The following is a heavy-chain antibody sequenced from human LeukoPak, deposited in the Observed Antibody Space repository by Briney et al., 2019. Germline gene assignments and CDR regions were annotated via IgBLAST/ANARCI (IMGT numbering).Heavy chain of an antibody. CDR2: INSDGSGT. CDR3: ARDRLTNDAFDI. J-gene: IGHJ3*02. D-gene: IGHD2-8*01. CDR1: GFTFNSYW. Sequence: GGSLRLSCAASGFTFNSYWMNWVRQAPGKGLEWVSRINSDGSGTSDADFVKGRFTISRDNSKNTLYLQMNSLRAEDTAMYYCARDRLTNDAFDIWGQGTMVTVSS. V-gene: IGHV3-74*01.